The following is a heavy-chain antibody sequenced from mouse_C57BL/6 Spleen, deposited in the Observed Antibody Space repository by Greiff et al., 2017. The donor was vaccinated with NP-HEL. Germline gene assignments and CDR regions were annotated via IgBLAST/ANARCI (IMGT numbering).Heavy chain of an antibody. V-gene: IGHV1-53*01. CDR3: ARWGDYDEKPVDY. J-gene: IGHJ2*01. D-gene: IGHD2-4*01. CDR2: INPSNGGT. CDR1: GYTFTSYC. Sequence: QVQLKESGTELVKPGASVKLSCKASGYTFTSYCMHWVKRRPGQGLEWIGNINPSNGGTNYNEKFKSKATLTVDKSSSTAYMQLSSLTSEDSAVYYWARWGDYDEKPVDYWGQGTTLTVSS.